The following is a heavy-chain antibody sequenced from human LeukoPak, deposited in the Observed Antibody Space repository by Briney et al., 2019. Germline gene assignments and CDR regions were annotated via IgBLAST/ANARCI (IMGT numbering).Heavy chain of an antibody. V-gene: IGHV3-11*04. CDR1: GFTFRDHY. D-gene: IGHD4-23*01. Sequence: GGSLRLSCAVYGFTFRDHYMAWIRQAPGQGLEWIAYIGTRGRPLYYTDSVKGRFTISRDNAKNSLYLQMDSLRAEDTAVYYCARPIQHGDKGALDYWGQGTVVTVSS. J-gene: IGHJ4*02. CDR2: IGTRGRPL. CDR3: ARPIQHGDKGALDY.